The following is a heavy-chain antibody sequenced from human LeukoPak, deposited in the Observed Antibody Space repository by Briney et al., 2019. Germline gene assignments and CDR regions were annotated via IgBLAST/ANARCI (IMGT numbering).Heavy chain of an antibody. CDR1: GGSFSGYY. V-gene: IGHV4-34*01. D-gene: IGHD5/OR15-5a*01. CDR3: ARRSLRVRRWFDP. Sequence: SETLSLTCAVYGGSFSGYYWSWIRQPPGKGLEWIGEINHSGSTNYNPSLKSRVTISVDTSKNQFSLKLSSVTAADTAVYYCARRSLRVRRWFDPWGQGTLVTVSS. J-gene: IGHJ5*02. CDR2: INHSGST.